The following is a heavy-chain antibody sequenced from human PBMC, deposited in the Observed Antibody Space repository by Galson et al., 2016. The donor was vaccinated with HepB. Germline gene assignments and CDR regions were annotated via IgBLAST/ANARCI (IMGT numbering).Heavy chain of an antibody. CDR2: IYHSGST. Sequence: ETLSLTCTVSGYSISSGYYWGWLRQPPGKGLEWIGTIYHSGSTYYNPSLKSRVTISVDTSKNQFSLKLSSVTAADTAVYYCARGGMGGNWFDPWGQGTLVTVSS. V-gene: IGHV4-38-2*02. CDR3: ARGGMGGNWFDP. D-gene: IGHD1-26*01. CDR1: GYSISSGYY. J-gene: IGHJ5*02.